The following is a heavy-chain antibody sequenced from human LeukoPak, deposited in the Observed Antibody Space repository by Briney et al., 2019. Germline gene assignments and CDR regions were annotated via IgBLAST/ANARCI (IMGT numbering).Heavy chain of an antibody. CDR3: ARVTGYVIEDNFDY. D-gene: IGHD2-15*01. Sequence: TSETLSLTCTVSGGSISSYYWSWIRQPPGKGLEWIGYIYYSGSTNYNPSLKSRVTISVDTSKDQFSLKLRSVTAADTAVYYCARVTGYVIEDNFDYWGQGTLVTVSS. V-gene: IGHV4-59*01. CDR1: GGSISSYY. J-gene: IGHJ4*02. CDR2: IYYSGST.